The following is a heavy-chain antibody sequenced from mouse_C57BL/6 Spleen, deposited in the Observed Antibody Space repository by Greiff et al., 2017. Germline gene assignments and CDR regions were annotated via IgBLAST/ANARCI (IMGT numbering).Heavy chain of an antibody. V-gene: IGHV3-6*01. CDR1: GYSITSGYY. CDR3: AREEGNYYGYFDY. CDR2: ISYDGSN. Sequence: DVQLQESGPGLVKPSQSLSLTCSVTGYSITSGYYWNWIRQFPGNKLEWMGYISYDGSNNYNPSLKNRISITRDTSKNQFFLKLNSVTTEDTATYYCAREEGNYYGYFDYWGQGTTLTVSS. D-gene: IGHD1-1*01. J-gene: IGHJ2*01.